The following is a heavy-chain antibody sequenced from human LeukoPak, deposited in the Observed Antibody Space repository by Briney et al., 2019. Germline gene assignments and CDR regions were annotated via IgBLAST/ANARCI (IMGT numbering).Heavy chain of an antibody. V-gene: IGHV3-48*04. D-gene: IGHD5-18*01. Sequence: GGSLRLSCAASGFKFGSFSMGWVRQAPGKGLEWLSYITSSSSATYYAVSLIGRFTISRDNAKNSLYLQINSLRVDDTAVYYCARAIASYGDSAFWGQGTLVTVSS. J-gene: IGHJ4*02. CDR2: ITSSSSAT. CDR1: GFKFGSFS. CDR3: ARAIASYGDSAF.